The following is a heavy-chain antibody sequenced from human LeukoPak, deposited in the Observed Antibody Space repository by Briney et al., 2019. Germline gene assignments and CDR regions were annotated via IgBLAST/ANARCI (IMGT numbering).Heavy chain of an antibody. CDR2: ITPIFATA. V-gene: IGHV1-69*13. CDR1: GGAFSRYA. J-gene: IGHJ4*02. CDR3: AEDYGDYLLDY. Sequence: SVNVSCKPSGGAFSRYAINWVRQAPAQGLEWMGGITPIFATANYAQQPQGRDTITADECTSTAYLEVRSLRSEDTAVYFCAEDYGDYLLDYWGRGTVVTVSS. D-gene: IGHD4-17*01.